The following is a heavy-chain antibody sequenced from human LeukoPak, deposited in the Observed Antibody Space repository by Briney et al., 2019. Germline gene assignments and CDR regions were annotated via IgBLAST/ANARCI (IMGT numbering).Heavy chain of an antibody. CDR3: ARDRLKTDYYASGRELDY. CDR2: IYYSGST. J-gene: IGHJ4*02. V-gene: IGHV4-39*07. D-gene: IGHD3-10*01. Sequence: PSETLSLTCTVSGGSISSSSYYWGWIRQPPGKGLEWIGSIYYSGSTYYNPSLKSRVTISVDTSKNQFSLKLSSVTAADTAVYYCARDRLKTDYYASGRELDYWGQGTLVTVSS. CDR1: GGSISSSSYY.